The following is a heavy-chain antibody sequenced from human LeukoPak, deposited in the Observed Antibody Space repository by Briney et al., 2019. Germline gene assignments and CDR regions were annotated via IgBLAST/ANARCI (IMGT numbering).Heavy chain of an antibody. J-gene: IGHJ3*02. Sequence: GGSLRLSCAASGFTFSSYAMSWVRQASGKGLEWVSAISGSGGSTYYADSVKGRFTISRDNSKNTLYLQMNSLRAEDTAVYYCAKRYCSSTSCYSEIGYAFDIWGQGTMVTVSS. CDR2: ISGSGGST. CDR3: AKRYCSSTSCYSEIGYAFDI. CDR1: GFTFSSYA. D-gene: IGHD2-2*01. V-gene: IGHV3-23*01.